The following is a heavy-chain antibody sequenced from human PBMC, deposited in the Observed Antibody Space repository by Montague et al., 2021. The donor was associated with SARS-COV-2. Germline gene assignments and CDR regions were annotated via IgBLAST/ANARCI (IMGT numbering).Heavy chain of an antibody. Sequence: SETLSLTCTVSGGSISSYYCSWIRQPPGKGLEWIGYIYYSGSTNYNPSLKSRVTVSVDTSKTQFTLRLSPVTAADTAVYYCASSSGYSYGYYFDYWGQGTLVTVSS. CDR1: GGSISSYY. CDR2: IYYSGST. CDR3: ASSSGYSYGYYFDY. D-gene: IGHD5-18*01. J-gene: IGHJ4*02. V-gene: IGHV4-59*01.